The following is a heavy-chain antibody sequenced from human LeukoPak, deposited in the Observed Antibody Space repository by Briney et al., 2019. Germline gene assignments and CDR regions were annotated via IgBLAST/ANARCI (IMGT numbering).Heavy chain of an antibody. D-gene: IGHD6-13*01. V-gene: IGHV3-30*18. Sequence: PGGSLRLSCAASGFTFSSYGIHWVRQAPGKGLEWVAVISYDGSNKYYADSVKGRFTISRDNSKNTLYLQMNSPRAEDTAVYYCAKLTLTIAAAGPDYWGQGTLVTVSS. J-gene: IGHJ4*02. CDR1: GFTFSSYG. CDR2: ISYDGSNK. CDR3: AKLTLTIAAAGPDY.